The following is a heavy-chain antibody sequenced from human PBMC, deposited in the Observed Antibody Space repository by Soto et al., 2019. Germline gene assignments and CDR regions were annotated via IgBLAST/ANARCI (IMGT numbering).Heavy chain of an antibody. J-gene: IGHJ4*02. Sequence: QVQLQQWGAGLLKPSETLSLTCAVYGGSFSGYYWTWIRQPPGTGLEWIGEINHSGSTNYNPSLKSRVTIPVDTSKNQFSLKLTSVTAADTAVYYCARDKRTGLFDYWGQGTLVTVSS. CDR2: INHSGST. CDR3: ARDKRTGLFDY. CDR1: GGSFSGYY. D-gene: IGHD2-8*02. V-gene: IGHV4-34*01.